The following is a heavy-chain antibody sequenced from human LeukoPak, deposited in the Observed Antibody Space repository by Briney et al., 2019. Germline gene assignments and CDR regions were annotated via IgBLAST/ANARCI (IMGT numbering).Heavy chain of an antibody. CDR2: IHYSGST. D-gene: IGHD3-10*01. V-gene: IGHV4-39*07. Sequence: SETLSLTCTVSGGSISSNSYYWGWIRQPPGKGLEWIGSIHYSGSTYYNPSLKSRVTMSVATSKNQFSLRLSSVTAADTAMYYCARGSGTYYVYNWFHPWGQGTLVTVSS. CDR3: ARGSGTYYVYNWFHP. CDR1: GGSISSNSYY. J-gene: IGHJ5*02.